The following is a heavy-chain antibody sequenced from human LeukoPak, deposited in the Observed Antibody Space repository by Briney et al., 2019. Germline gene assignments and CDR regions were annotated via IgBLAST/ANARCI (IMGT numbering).Heavy chain of an antibody. CDR2: IYHSGST. CDR1: DYSISSDYF. J-gene: IGHJ3*02. Sequence: SETLSLTCAVSDYSISSDYFWGWIRQPPGKGLEWIGNIYHSGSTYYNPSLKSRVTISVDTSKNQFSLSLSSVTAADTAVYYCARDYRGIRRAGHGFDIWGQGTMVTVSS. D-gene: IGHD3-10*01. CDR3: ARDYRGIRRAGHGFDI. V-gene: IGHV4-38-2*02.